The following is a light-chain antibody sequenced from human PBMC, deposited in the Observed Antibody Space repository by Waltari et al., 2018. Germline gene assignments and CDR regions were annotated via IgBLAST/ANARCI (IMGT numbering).Light chain of an antibody. CDR2: EVS. CDR1: SRDVGAYNL. J-gene: IGLJ1*01. V-gene: IGLV2-8*01. Sequence: QSALTQPPSASGSPGQSVTISCTGSSRDVGAYNLVCWYQQRPGRAPKLMIYEVSKRPSGVPDRFSGSKSGNTASLTVSGLQAEDEGDYYCCSFAGSLYVFGTATKVTVL. CDR3: CSFAGSLYV.